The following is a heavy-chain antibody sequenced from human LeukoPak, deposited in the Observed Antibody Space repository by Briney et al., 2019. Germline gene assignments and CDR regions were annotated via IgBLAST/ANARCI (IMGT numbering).Heavy chain of an antibody. CDR2: ISGDGGST. V-gene: IGHV3-43*02. CDR1: GFTLDDYA. Sequence: GGSLRLSCAASGFTLDDYAMHWVRQAPGKGLEWVSLISGDGGSTYYADSVKGRFTISRDNSKNSLYLQMNSLRTEDTALYYCAKDGTSVRYYYDSSGYSDYWGQGTLVTVSS. CDR3: AKDGTSVRYYYDSSGYSDY. D-gene: IGHD3-22*01. J-gene: IGHJ4*02.